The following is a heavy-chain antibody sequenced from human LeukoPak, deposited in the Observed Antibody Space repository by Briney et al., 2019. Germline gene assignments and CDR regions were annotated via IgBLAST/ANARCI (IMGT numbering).Heavy chain of an antibody. CDR3: ARDQEAFDY. Sequence: GASVKVSCKASGGTFSSYAISWVRQAPGQGLEWMGMIYPRDGSTSYAQKFQGRVTVTRDTSTSTVHMELSGLRSEDTAVYCARDQEAFDYWGQGTLVTVSS. V-gene: IGHV1-46*01. J-gene: IGHJ4*02. CDR1: GGTFSSYA. CDR2: IYPRDGST.